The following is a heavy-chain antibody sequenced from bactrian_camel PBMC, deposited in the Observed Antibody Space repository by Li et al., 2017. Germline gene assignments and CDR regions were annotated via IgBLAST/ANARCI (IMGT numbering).Heavy chain of an antibody. V-gene: IGHV3-3*01. Sequence: HVQLVESGGGSVQAGGSLRLSCVVSGYSRGSNCVGWYRLPPGRPPAEREGIAGIRRSGGETWYAGSVKGRFTISQDSARNTVYLLMETLKPEDTAMYYCAADLASAAYCFSSGRIAWGQGTQVTVSS. D-gene: IGHD3*01. J-gene: IGHJ4*01. CDR3: AADLASAAYCFSSGRIA. CDR2: IRRSGGET. CDR1: GYSRGSNC.